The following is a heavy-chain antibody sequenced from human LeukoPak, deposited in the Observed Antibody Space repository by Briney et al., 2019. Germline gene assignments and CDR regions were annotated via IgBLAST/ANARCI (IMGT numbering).Heavy chain of an antibody. J-gene: IGHJ4*02. CDR2: INPNSGGT. V-gene: IGHV1-2*02. Sequence: ASVKVSCKASGYTFTSYYMHWVRQAPGQGLEWMGWINPNSGGTNYAQKFQGRVTMTRDTSISTAYMELSRLRSDDTAVYYCARVGGYSSSWYIIDYWGQGTLVTVSS. D-gene: IGHD6-13*01. CDR3: ARVGGYSSSWYIIDY. CDR1: GYTFTSYY.